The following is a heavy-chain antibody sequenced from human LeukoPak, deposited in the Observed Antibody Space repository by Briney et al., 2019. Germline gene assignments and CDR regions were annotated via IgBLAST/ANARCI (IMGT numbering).Heavy chain of an antibody. J-gene: IGHJ6*02. Sequence: SSETLSLTCTVSGGSISSSYSYWGWIRQPPGKGLEWIGNIYYSGSTYYSPSLTSRVTVSVDTSENQFSLKLSSVTAADTAVYYCARAHSIASYYYGVDVWGQGTTVTVSS. CDR1: GGSISSSYSY. D-gene: IGHD2/OR15-2a*01. CDR3: ARAHSIASYYYGVDV. CDR2: IYYSGST. V-gene: IGHV4-39*07.